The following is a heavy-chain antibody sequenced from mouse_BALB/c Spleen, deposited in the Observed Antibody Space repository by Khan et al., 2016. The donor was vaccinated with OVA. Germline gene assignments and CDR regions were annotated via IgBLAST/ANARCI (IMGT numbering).Heavy chain of an antibody. CDR1: GFTFSSFG. CDR3: ASGYLAY. J-gene: IGHJ3*01. V-gene: IGHV5-17*02. CDR2: ISSGSSSI. Sequence: EVELVESGGGLVQPGGSRKLSCAASGFTFSSFGMHWVRQAPEKGLEWVAYISSGSSSIYYADTVKGRFTISRDNPNNTLFLQLTSLRSDDSAIYYCASGYLAYWGQGTLVTVSA. D-gene: IGHD2-3*01.